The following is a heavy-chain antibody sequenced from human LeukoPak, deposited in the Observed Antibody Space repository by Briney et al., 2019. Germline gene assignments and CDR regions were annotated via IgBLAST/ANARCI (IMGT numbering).Heavy chain of an antibody. V-gene: IGHV3-23*01. J-gene: IGHJ4*02. Sequence: GGSLRLSCAASGFTFSSYGMSWVRQAPGKGPEWVSAISGSGGSTYYADSVKGRFTISRDNSKNTLYLQMNSLRAEDTAVYYCAKGWVEQWLVLDYWGQGTLVTVSS. CDR1: GFTFSSYG. D-gene: IGHD6-19*01. CDR2: ISGSGGST. CDR3: AKGWVEQWLVLDY.